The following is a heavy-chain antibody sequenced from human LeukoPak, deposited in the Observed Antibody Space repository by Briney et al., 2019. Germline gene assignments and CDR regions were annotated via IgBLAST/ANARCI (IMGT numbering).Heavy chain of an antibody. J-gene: IGHJ4*02. D-gene: IGHD3-10*02. Sequence: GGSLRLSCAASGFTFSSYEMNWVRQAPGKGLEWVSYISSSGSTIYYVDSVKGRFTISRDNAKNSLYLQMNSLRAEDTAVYYCARAMLYGDYIDYWGQGTLVTVSS. CDR3: ARAMLYGDYIDY. CDR1: GFTFSSYE. CDR2: ISSSGSTI. V-gene: IGHV3-48*03.